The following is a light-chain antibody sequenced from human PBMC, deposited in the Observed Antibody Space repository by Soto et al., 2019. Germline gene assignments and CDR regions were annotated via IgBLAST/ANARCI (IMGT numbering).Light chain of an antibody. J-gene: IGKJ1*01. CDR2: DAS. V-gene: IGKV3-20*01. CDR1: QSVSSSS. CDR3: QQYGSSPRT. Sequence: EIVLTQSPGTLSLSPGERATLSCRASQSVSSSSLAWYQQKPGQAPRLLLYDASSRATGIPDRFSGSGSGTDFTLTISRLEPEDFAVYYCQQYGSSPRTFGQGTKVAIK.